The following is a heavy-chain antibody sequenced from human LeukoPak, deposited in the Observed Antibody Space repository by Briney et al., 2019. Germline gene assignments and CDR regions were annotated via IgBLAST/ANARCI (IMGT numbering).Heavy chain of an antibody. CDR1: GFTFSSYA. D-gene: IGHD6-19*01. J-gene: IGHJ4*02. Sequence: TGGSLRLSCAASGFTFSSYAMSWVRQAPGKGLEWVSAISGSGGSTYYADSVKGRFTISRDNSKNTLYLQMNSLRAEDTAVYYCAKELAVAGHTGPGDFDYWGQGTLVTVSS. CDR3: AKELAVAGHTGPGDFDY. CDR2: ISGSGGST. V-gene: IGHV3-23*01.